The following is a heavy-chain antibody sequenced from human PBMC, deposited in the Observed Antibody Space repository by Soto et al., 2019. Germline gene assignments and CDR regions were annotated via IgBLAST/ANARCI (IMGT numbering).Heavy chain of an antibody. Sequence: SVKVSCKASGGTFSSYAISWVRQAPGQGLEWMGGIIPIFGTANYAQKFQGRVTITADESTSTAYMELSSLRAEDTAVYYCAKGFGNYWAFDYWGQGTLVTVSS. V-gene: IGHV1-69*13. D-gene: IGHD1-26*01. CDR2: IIPIFGTA. CDR3: AKGFGNYWAFDY. J-gene: IGHJ4*02. CDR1: GGTFSSYA.